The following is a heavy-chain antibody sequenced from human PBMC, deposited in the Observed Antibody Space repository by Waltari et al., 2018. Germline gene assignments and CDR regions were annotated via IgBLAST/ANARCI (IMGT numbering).Heavy chain of an antibody. V-gene: IGHV3-48*04. J-gene: IGHJ4*02. CDR2: ISSSSSTI. CDR3: ARGKAGYYFDY. CDR1: VSTFSSYS. D-gene: IGHD6-13*01. Sequence: EVQLVESGGGLVQPGGSLRISCAAAVSTFSSYSRNWVRQAPGKGLEWVSYISSSSSTIYYADSVKGRFTISRDNAKNSLYLQMNSLRAEDTAVYYCARGKAGYYFDYWGQGTLVTVSS.